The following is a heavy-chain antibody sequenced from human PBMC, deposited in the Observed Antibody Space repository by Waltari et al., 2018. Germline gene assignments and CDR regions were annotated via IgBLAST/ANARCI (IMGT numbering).Heavy chain of an antibody. D-gene: IGHD3-3*01. J-gene: IGHJ4*02. CDR2: MNPNSGNT. Sequence: QVQLVQSGAEVQKPGASVKVSCKASGYTFTSYDINWVRQATGQGLEWMGWMNPNSGNTGYAQKFQGRVTMTRNTSISTAYMELSSLRSEDTAVYYCATGADYDFWSGYYRDWGQGTLVTVSS. V-gene: IGHV1-8*01. CDR3: ATGADYDFWSGYYRD. CDR1: GYTFTSYD.